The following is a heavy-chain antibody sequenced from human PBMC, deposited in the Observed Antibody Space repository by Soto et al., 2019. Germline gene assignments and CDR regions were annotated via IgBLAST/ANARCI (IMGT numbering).Heavy chain of an antibody. D-gene: IGHD6-6*01. V-gene: IGHV1-69*06. CDR1: GGTFSSYA. CDR3: ARGGSSSSHFYYYYCGMDV. Sequence: QVQLVQSGAEVKKPGSSVKVSCKASGGTFSSYAISWVRQAPGQGLEWMGGIIPIFGTANYAQKFQGRVTITADKSTSTAYMELSSLRSEDTAVYYCARGGSSSSHFYYYYCGMDVWGQGTTVTVSS. CDR2: IIPIFGTA. J-gene: IGHJ6*02.